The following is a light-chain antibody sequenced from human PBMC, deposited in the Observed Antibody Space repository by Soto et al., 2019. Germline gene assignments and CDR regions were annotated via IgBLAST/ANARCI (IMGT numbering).Light chain of an antibody. V-gene: IGLV2-14*01. CDR2: DLT. J-gene: IGLJ1*01. CDR3: SSPTSSYTVI. CDR1: SSDIGGY. Sequence: QCALTQPASVSGSPGQSITISCTGTSSDIGGYVSWYQQYPGKAPKIMIYDLTNRPSGVSNRFSGSKSGDTASLTISGLQAEDEADYYCSSPTSSYTVIFGTGTKVTVL.